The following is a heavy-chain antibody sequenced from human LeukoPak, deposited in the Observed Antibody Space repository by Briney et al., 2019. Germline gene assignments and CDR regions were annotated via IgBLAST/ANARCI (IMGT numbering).Heavy chain of an antibody. CDR3: AKVAVPGTSWYFDV. D-gene: IGHD6-19*01. J-gene: IGHJ2*01. CDR2: INPSDGSR. CDR1: GYTFTTYF. V-gene: IGHV1-46*01. Sequence: HVASVKVSCKASGYTFTTYFIHWVRQAPGHGLEWMGLINPSDGSRNYAKTFQGRVTMTRNTTTNTVHMELSNLTYDDTAVYYCAKVAVPGTSWYFDVWGRGALVTVSS.